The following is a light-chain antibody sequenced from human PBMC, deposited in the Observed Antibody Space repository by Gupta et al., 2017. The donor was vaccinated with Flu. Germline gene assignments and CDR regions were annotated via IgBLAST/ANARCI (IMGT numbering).Light chain of an antibody. CDR1: HSVSSN. J-gene: IGKJ1*01. CDR2: GAS. Sequence: ELVMMQSQATLSVSPGERATLSCRASHSVSSNLAWYQQNPGQAPRLLIYGASTRATGIPARISGRGSGTEFTLTISSLQSEDFAFYYWQQYNNWPTFGQGTKVEIK. V-gene: IGKV3-15*01. CDR3: QQYNNWPT.